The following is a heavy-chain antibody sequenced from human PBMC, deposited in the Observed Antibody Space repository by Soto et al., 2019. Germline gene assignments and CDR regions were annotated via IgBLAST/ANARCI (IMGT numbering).Heavy chain of an antibody. D-gene: IGHD3-22*01. J-gene: IGHJ3*02. CDR3: ARDYYDSSGYPDNDAFDI. V-gene: IGHV4-4*02. CDR2: IYHSGST. CDR1: GGSISSSNW. Sequence: SETLSLTCAVSGGSISSSNWWSWVRQPPGKGLEWIGEIYHSGSTNYIPSLKSRVTISVDKSKNQFSLKLSSVTAADTAVYYCARDYYDSSGYPDNDAFDIWGQGTMVTVSS.